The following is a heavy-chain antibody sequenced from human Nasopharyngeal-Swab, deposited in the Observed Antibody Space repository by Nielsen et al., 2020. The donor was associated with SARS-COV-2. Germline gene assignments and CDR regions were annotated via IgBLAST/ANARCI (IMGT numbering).Heavy chain of an antibody. V-gene: IGHV3-49*03. Sequence: GESLKISCTASGFTFGDYAMSWFRQAPGKGPEWVGFIRSKAYGGTTEYAASVKGRFTISRDDSKSIAYLQMNSLKTEDTAVYYCTRDLYCSSTSCTWKGVDYWGQGTLVTVSS. CDR3: TRDLYCSSTSCTWKGVDY. J-gene: IGHJ4*02. CDR1: GFTFGDYA. CDR2: IRSKAYGGTT. D-gene: IGHD2-2*01.